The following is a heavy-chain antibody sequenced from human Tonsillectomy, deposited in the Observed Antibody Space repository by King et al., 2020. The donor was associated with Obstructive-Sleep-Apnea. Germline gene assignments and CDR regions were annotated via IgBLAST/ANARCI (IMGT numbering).Heavy chain of an antibody. CDR2: IYYSGTT. V-gene: IGHV4-59*01. Sequence: VQLQESGPGLVKPSETLSLTCTVSGGSISSYYWSWIRQSPGKGLEWIGFIYYSGTTNYTPSLKSRVTISVDTSKHPFSLKLSSVTAADTAVYYCARGLTVVTSSWVPFDYWGQGTLVTVSS. CDR1: GGSISSYY. D-gene: IGHD4-23*01. J-gene: IGHJ4*02. CDR3: ARGLTVVTSSWVPFDY.